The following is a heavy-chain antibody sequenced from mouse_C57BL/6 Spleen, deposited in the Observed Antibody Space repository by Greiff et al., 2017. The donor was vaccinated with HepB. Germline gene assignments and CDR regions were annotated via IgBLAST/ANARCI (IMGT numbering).Heavy chain of an antibody. CDR3: ARHPGSSYRYAMDY. V-gene: IGHV8-12*01. J-gene: IGHJ4*01. D-gene: IGHD1-1*01. CDR2: IYWDDDK. CDR1: GFSLSTSGMG. Sequence: QVQLKESGPGILQSSQTLSLTCSFSGFSLSTSGMGVSWIRQPSGKGLEWLAHIYWDDDKRYNPSLKSRLTISKDTSRNQVFLKITSVDTADTATYYCARHPGSSYRYAMDYWGQGTSVTVSS.